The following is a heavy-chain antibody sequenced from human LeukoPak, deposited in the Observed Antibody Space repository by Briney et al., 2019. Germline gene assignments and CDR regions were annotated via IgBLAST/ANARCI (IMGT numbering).Heavy chain of an antibody. CDR2: INSDGSST. D-gene: IGHD2-2*01. CDR3: ARADYYCSSTSCGFDY. V-gene: IGHV3-74*01. Sequence: GGSLRLSCAASGFTFSSYWMHWVRHAPGEGLVWVSRINSDGSSTSYADSVKGRFTISRDNAKNTLYLQMNSLRAEDTAVYYCARADYYCSSTSCGFDYWGQGTLVTVSS. J-gene: IGHJ4*02. CDR1: GFTFSSYW.